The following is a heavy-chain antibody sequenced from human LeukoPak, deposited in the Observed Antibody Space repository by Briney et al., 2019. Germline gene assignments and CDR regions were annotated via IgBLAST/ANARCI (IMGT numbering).Heavy chain of an antibody. CDR2: ITSYNGNT. V-gene: IGHV1-18*01. J-gene: IGHJ4*02. CDR3: ARGLGSYPEIPLDY. D-gene: IGHD3-16*02. CDR1: GYTFTSYG. Sequence: ASVKVSCKASGYTFTSYGFSWMRQAPGQGLEWMGWITSYNGNTEYAQKYQGRVTMTTDTSTSTAYMELRSLRSDDTAVYYCARGLGSYPEIPLDYWGQGTLVTVSS.